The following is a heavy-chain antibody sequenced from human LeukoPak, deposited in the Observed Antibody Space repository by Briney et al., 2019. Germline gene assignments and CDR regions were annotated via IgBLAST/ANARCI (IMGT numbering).Heavy chain of an antibody. V-gene: IGHV3-33*01. CDR2: IWSDGSTK. Sequence: GGSLRLSCAASGFTLSNYGMHWVRQAPGKGLEWLAVIWSDGSTKYYADSVKGRFTISRDSSKNTLFLQMDSLRAEDTAVYYCARQRGVAFDYWGQGTLVTASS. D-gene: IGHD3-10*01. J-gene: IGHJ4*02. CDR3: ARQRGVAFDY. CDR1: GFTLSNYG.